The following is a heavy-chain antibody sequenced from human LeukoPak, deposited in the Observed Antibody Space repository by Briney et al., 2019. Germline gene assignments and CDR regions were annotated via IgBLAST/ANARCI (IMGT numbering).Heavy chain of an antibody. D-gene: IGHD3-22*01. CDR1: GFTFSSHG. Sequence: GGSLRLSCAASGFTFSSHGMNWVRQAPGKGLEWVSGISPSGGITYYTDSVKGRFTISRDNSKNTQSLQMNSLRAEDTAVYYCAKDGGGRGYDSSKHYLYYYYYMDVWGKGTTVTISS. J-gene: IGHJ6*03. CDR3: AKDGGGRGYDSSKHYLYYYYYMDV. CDR2: ISPSGGIT. V-gene: IGHV3-23*01.